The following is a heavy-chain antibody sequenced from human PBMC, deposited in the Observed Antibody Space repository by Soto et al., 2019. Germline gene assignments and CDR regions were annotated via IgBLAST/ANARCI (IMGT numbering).Heavy chain of an antibody. CDR2: INHSGST. V-gene: IGHV4-34*01. CDR3: ARGDSGGSCQEFDY. J-gene: IGHJ4*02. D-gene: IGHD2-15*01. CDR1: GGSFRGYY. Sequence: ASETLSLTCAVYGGSFRGYYWRWIRQHPGKGLEWIGEINHSGSTNYNPSLKSRVTISVDTSKNQFSLKLSSVTAADTAVYYCARGDSGGSCQEFDYWGQGTLVTVSS.